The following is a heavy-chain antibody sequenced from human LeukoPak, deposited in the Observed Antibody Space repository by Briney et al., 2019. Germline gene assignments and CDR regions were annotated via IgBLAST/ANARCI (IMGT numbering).Heavy chain of an antibody. V-gene: IGHV1-8*01. Sequence: ASVKVSCKASGYTFTSYDINWVRQATGQGLEWMGWMNPNSGNTGYAQKFQGRVTMTRDTSISTAYMELSRLRSDDTAVYYCARAVQLWPRGFDYWGQGTLVTVSS. CDR1: GYTFTSYD. J-gene: IGHJ4*02. D-gene: IGHD5-18*01. CDR3: ARAVQLWPRGFDY. CDR2: MNPNSGNT.